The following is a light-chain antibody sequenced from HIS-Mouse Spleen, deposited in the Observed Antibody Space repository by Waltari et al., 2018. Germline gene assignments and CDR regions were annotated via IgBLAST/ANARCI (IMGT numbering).Light chain of an antibody. CDR2: RNN. V-gene: IGLV1-47*01. CDR3: AAWDDSLSGPV. Sequence: QSVLTQPLSASGTPGQRVTISCSGRRSHSGSNYVYWYPQLPGTAPKRLIYRNNQRPSGVPDRFSGSKSGTSASLAISGLRSEDEADYYCAAWDDSLSGPVFGGGTKLTVL. CDR1: RSHSGSNY. J-gene: IGLJ3*02.